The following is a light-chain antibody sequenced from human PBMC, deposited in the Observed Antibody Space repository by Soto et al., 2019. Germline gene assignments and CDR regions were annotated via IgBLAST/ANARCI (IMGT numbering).Light chain of an antibody. CDR3: GSFTTSRIWL. V-gene: IGLV2-14*01. J-gene: IGLJ3*02. CDR1: SSDFGDDKY. Sequence: QSALSQPASVSGSPGQSITMSCTGSSSDFGDDKYVSWYQQQPGKGPNLLIYGVTNRPSGVYNRFSGYNSGNTASLTISAPPVEDEADYFCGSFTTSRIWLFGGGTKVTVL. CDR2: GVT.